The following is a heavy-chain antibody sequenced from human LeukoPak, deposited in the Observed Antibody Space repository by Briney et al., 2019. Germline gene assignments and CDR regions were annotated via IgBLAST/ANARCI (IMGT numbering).Heavy chain of an antibody. J-gene: IGHJ1*01. CDR1: GFTFSSYG. Sequence: GGSLRLSWAASGFTFSSYGMHWVRQAPGKGPEWVAYIRYDGSNKYYADSVKGRFTISRDNSKNTLYLQMNSLRAEDTAVYYCAKSEPGRWLQLRFFQHWGEGTLVSVSS. V-gene: IGHV3-30*02. D-gene: IGHD5-24*01. CDR3: AKSEPGRWLQLRFFQH. CDR2: IRYDGSNK.